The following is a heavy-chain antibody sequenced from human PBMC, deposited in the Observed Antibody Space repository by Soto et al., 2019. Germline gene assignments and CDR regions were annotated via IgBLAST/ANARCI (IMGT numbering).Heavy chain of an antibody. J-gene: IGHJ4*02. CDR1: GFTFSSYG. CDR3: AKDLYYYDSSGYYPDY. Sequence: GGSLRLSCAASGFTFSSYGMHWVRQAPGKGLEWVAVISYDGSNKYYADSVKGRFTISRDNSKNTLYLQMNSLRAEDTAVYYCAKDLYYYDSSGYYPDYWGQGTLVTVSS. CDR2: ISYDGSNK. V-gene: IGHV3-30*18. D-gene: IGHD3-22*01.